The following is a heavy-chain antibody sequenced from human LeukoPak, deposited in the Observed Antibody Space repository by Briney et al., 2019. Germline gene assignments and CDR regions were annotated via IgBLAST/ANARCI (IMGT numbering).Heavy chain of an antibody. J-gene: IGHJ6*03. CDR2: IIPILGIA. D-gene: IGHD2-2*02. CDR1: GGTFSSYA. Sequence: ASVKVSCKASGGTFSSYAISWLRQAPGQGLEWMGRIIPILGIANYAQKFQGRVTITADKSTSTAYMELSSLRSEDTAVYYCARGYTFPYYYMDVWGKGTTVTVSS. V-gene: IGHV1-69*04. CDR3: ARGYTFPYYYMDV.